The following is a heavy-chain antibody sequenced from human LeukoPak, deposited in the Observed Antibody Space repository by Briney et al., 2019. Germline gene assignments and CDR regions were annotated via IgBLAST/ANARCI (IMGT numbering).Heavy chain of an antibody. V-gene: IGHV3-30*02. J-gene: IGHJ5*02. CDR1: GFTFSSYW. CDR2: IRYDGNDK. D-gene: IGHD3-10*01. Sequence: GGSLRLSCAASGFTFSSYWMSWVRQAPGKGLEWVAFIRYDGNDKYYADSVKGRFTISKDTSMNTLYLQMNSLRADDTAVYYCAKDLMRDRWFGESWGQGTLVTVSS. CDR3: AKDLMRDRWFGES.